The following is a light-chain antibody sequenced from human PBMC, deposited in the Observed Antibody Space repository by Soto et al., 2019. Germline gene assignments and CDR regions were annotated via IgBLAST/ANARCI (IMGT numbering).Light chain of an antibody. CDR3: QQYKSYVYT. V-gene: IGKV1-5*03. CDR1: QSLDRW. Sequence: DIQMTQSPSTLSAFVGDTVNITCRGSQSLDRWLAWYQQKPGKAPKLLIYKASNLEGAVPSRFSGSGSGTEFTLTIRSLQPDDFATYYCQQYKSYVYTFGQGTKVDIK. J-gene: IGKJ2*01. CDR2: KAS.